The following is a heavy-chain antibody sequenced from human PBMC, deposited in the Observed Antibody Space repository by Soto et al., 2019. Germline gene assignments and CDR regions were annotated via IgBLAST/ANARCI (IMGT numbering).Heavy chain of an antibody. J-gene: IGHJ5*02. Sequence: QVQLVQSWAEVKKPGSSVKVSCKASGGTFSSYTISWVRQAPGQGLAWMGRSIPILGIANYARKFQGRVTITAAKATSTAKMELSSLRSADTAVYYCPRGSPSRATVTTTWFDPWGQGTLVTVSS. CDR3: PRGSPSRATVTTTWFDP. V-gene: IGHV1-69*02. D-gene: IGHD4-17*01. CDR2: SIPILGIA. CDR1: GGTFSSYT.